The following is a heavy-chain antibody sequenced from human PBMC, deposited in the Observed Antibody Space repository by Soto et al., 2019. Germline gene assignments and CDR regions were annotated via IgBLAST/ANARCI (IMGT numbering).Heavy chain of an antibody. CDR3: AGLSDSSGWYRPSSNY. CDR2: IIPIFGTA. D-gene: IGHD6-19*01. Sequence: SVKVSCKASGGTFSSYAISWVRQAPGQGLEWMGGIIPIFGTANYAQKFQGRVTITADESTSTAYMELSSLRSEDTAVYYCAGLSDSSGWYRPSSNYWGQGTLVTVSS. V-gene: IGHV1-69*13. J-gene: IGHJ4*01. CDR1: GGTFSSYA.